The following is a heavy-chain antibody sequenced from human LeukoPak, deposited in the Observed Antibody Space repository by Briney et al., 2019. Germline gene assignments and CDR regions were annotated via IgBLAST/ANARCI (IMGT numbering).Heavy chain of an antibody. Sequence: GGSLRLSCAASGFTFSSYEMNWVRQAPGKGREWVSYISSSGSTIYYADSVKGRFTISRDNAKNSLYLQMNSLRAEDTAVYYCARDGCSGGSCWFDYWGQGTLVTVSS. CDR3: ARDGCSGGSCWFDY. CDR2: ISSSGSTI. J-gene: IGHJ4*02. CDR1: GFTFSSYE. D-gene: IGHD2-15*01. V-gene: IGHV3-48*03.